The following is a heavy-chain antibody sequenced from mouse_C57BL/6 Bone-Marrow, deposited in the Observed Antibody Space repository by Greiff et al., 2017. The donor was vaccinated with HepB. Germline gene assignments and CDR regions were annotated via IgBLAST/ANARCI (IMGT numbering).Heavy chain of an antibody. CDR3: ARNEYGGYYQAWFAY. CDR1: GYTFTSYW. Sequence: QVQLQQPGAELVMPGASVKLSCKASGYTFTSYWMHWVKQRPGQGLEWIGEIDPSDSYTNYNQKFKGKSTLTVDNSSSTAYMTLSSLTSEDSAVYYCARNEYGGYYQAWFAYWGQGTLVTVSA. CDR2: IDPSDSYT. J-gene: IGHJ3*01. D-gene: IGHD2-3*01. V-gene: IGHV1-69*01.